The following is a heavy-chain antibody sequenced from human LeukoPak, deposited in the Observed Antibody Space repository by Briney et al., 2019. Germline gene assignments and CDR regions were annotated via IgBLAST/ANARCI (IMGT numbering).Heavy chain of an antibody. CDR1: GGSTSTGSYY. CDR2: IYYTGST. Sequence: SETLSLTCTVSGGSTSTGSYYWGWIRQPPGKGLEWIGSIYYTGSTYYNPSLKSRVTISVDTSKNQFSLKLSSVTAADTAVYYCARHKGVYEYSGYDLGGWFDPWGQGTLVTVSS. J-gene: IGHJ5*02. V-gene: IGHV4-39*01. CDR3: ARHKGVYEYSGYDLGGWFDP. D-gene: IGHD5-12*01.